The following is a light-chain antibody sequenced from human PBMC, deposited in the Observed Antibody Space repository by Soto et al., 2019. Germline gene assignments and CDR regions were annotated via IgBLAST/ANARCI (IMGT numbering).Light chain of an antibody. CDR2: GAS. CDR1: QSVSSN. Sequence: EIVMTQSPATLSVSPGERATLSCRASQSVSSNLAWYQQKPDQAPRLLIYGASTRATGIPARFSGSGSGTEFTLTISSLQSEDFAVYYCQQYNNWLIFTFGPGTKVDIK. J-gene: IGKJ3*01. CDR3: QQYNNWLIFT. V-gene: IGKV3-15*01.